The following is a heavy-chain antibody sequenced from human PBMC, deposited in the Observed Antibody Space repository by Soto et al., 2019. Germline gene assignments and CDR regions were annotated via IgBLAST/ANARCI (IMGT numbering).Heavy chain of an antibody. V-gene: IGHV1-2*04. CDR2: INPNSGGT. D-gene: IGHD2-2*01. CDR1: GYTFTGYY. J-gene: IGHJ4*02. CDR3: ARGLNIVVVPAALPPFDY. Sequence: VKVSCKASGYTFTGYYMHWVRQAPGQGLEWMGWINPNSGGTNYAQKFQGWVTMTRDTSISTAYMELSRLRSDDTAVYYCARGLNIVVVPAALPPFDYWGQGTLVTVSS.